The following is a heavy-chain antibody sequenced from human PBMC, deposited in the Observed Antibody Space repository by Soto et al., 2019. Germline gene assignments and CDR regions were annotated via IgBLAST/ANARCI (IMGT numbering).Heavy chain of an antibody. J-gene: IGHJ6*02. CDR3: ARDRSGSSGYYGMDV. CDR2: IYSDGTT. Sequence: EVQLVESGGGLIQPGGSLRLSCAASGFTVSSNYMSWVRQAPGKGLEWVSVIYSDGTTYYADSVKGRFTISRDNSKNMLYLQMNSLRAEDTAVYYCARDRSGSSGYYGMDVWGQGTTVTVS. D-gene: IGHD3-10*01. CDR1: GFTVSSNY. V-gene: IGHV3-53*01.